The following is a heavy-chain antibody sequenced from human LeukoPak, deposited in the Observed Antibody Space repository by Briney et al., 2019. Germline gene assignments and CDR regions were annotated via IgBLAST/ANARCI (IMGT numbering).Heavy chain of an antibody. CDR3: ARTLQGDAFDI. CDR1: GGTFSSYA. CDR2: IIPIFGTA. Sequence: SVKVSCKASGGTFSSYAITWVRQAPGQGLEWMGGIIPIFGTANYAQKFQGRVTITADESTSTAYMELRSLRFEDTAVYYCARTLQGDAFDIWGQGTMVTVSS. J-gene: IGHJ3*02. D-gene: IGHD4-11*01. V-gene: IGHV1-69*13.